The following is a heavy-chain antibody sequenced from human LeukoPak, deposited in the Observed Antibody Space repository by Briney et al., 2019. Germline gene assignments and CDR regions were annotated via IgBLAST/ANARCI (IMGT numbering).Heavy chain of an antibody. D-gene: IGHD5-18*01. CDR1: GGSISSYY. CDR2: IYYSGST. CDR3: ARDRYSYGYRARNWFDP. V-gene: IGHV4-59*12. Sequence: PSETLSLTCTVSGGSISSYYWSWIRQPPGKGLEWIGYIYYSGSTNYNPSLKSRVTISVDTSKNQFSLKLSSVTAADTAVYYCARDRYSYGYRARNWFDPWGQGTLVTVSS. J-gene: IGHJ5*02.